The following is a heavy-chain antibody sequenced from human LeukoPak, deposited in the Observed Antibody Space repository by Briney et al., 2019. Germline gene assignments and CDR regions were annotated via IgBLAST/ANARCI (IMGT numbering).Heavy chain of an antibody. CDR2: ISYDGSNK. Sequence: GALRLSCAASGFTFSSYGMHWVRQAPGKGLEWVAVISYDGSNKYYADSVKGRFTISRDNSKNTLYLQMNSLRAEDTAVYYCAINNYYYGMDVWGQGTTVTVSS. CDR3: AINNYYYGMDV. J-gene: IGHJ6*02. V-gene: IGHV3-30*03. CDR1: GFTFSSYG.